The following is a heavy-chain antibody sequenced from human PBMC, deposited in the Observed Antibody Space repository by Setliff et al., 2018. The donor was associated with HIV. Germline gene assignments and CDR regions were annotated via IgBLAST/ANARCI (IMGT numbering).Heavy chain of an antibody. CDR3: ARTREYYYGSGSPSSYYYMDV. CDR1: GFTFSSRW. V-gene: IGHV3-7*01. CDR2: IKQDGSEN. J-gene: IGHJ6*03. D-gene: IGHD3-10*01. Sequence: GGSLRLSCAASGFTFSSRWMTWVRQAPGKGLEWVANIKQDGSENYFVDSVKGRFTISRDNTRSSLFLHMDSLTAEDTAVYYCARTREYYYGSGSPSSYYYMDVWGKGTTVTVSS.